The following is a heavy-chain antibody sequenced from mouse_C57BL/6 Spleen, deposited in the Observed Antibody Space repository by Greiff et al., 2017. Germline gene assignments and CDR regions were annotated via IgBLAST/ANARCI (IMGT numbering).Heavy chain of an antibody. Sequence: EVQLQQSGPELVKPGASVKISCKASGYTFTDYYMNWVKQSHGKSLEWIGDINPNNGGTSYNQKFKGKATLTVDKSSSTAYMELRSLTSEDSAVYYCARKLYDGYYNYAMDYWGQGTSVTVSS. CDR3: ARKLYDGYYNYAMDY. V-gene: IGHV1-26*01. D-gene: IGHD2-3*01. J-gene: IGHJ4*01. CDR1: GYTFTDYY. CDR2: INPNNGGT.